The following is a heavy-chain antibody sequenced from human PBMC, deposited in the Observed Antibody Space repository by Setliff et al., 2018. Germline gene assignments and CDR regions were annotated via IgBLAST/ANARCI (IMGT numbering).Heavy chain of an antibody. CDR3: ARHGLQFLEWLSAFDY. Sequence: PSETLSLPCAVSGYSISSGYYWGWIRQPPGKGLEWIGNIYHSGSTYYNPSLKSRVTISVDTSKNQFSLKLTSVTAADTAVYYCARHGLQFLEWLSAFDYWGQGTLVTVSS. D-gene: IGHD3-3*01. V-gene: IGHV4-38-2*01. J-gene: IGHJ4*02. CDR2: IYHSGST. CDR1: GYSISSGYY.